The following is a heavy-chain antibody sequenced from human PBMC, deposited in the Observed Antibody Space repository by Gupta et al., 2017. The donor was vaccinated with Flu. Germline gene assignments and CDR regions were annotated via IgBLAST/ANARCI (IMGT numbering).Heavy chain of an antibody. CDR1: GFTFSSYA. CDR3: VKPGYGSGRGSLY. J-gene: IGHJ4*02. V-gene: IGHV3-64D*06. Sequence: EVQLVESGGGWVQPGGSLRLSCSASGFTFSSYAMHWVRQAPGKGLEYVSAISSNGGSTYYADSVKGRFTISRDNSKNTLYLQMSSLRAEDTAVYYCVKPGYGSGRGSLYWGQGTLVTVSS. D-gene: IGHD3-10*01. CDR2: ISSNGGST.